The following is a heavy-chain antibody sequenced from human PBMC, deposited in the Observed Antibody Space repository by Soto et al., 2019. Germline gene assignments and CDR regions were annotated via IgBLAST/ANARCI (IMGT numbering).Heavy chain of an antibody. D-gene: IGHD6-13*01. J-gene: IGHJ5*02. Sequence: QVQLQQWGAGLLKPSETLSLTCAVYGGSFSGYYWSWIRQPPGKGLEWIGEINHSGSTNYNPSLKSRVTISVDTSKNQFSLKLSSVTAADTAVYYCARGGIAAAGQGRTFDPGGQGTLVTVSS. CDR2: INHSGST. CDR3: ARGGIAAAGQGRTFDP. CDR1: GGSFSGYY. V-gene: IGHV4-34*01.